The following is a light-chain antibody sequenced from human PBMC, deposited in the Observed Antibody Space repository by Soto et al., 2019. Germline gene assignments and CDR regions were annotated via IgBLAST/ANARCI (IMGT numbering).Light chain of an antibody. Sequence: ETVLTQSPVTLALSPGERATLSCRASQSVSSSYLAWYQQKPGQAPRLLIYRTSNRATGIPDRFSGSGSGTDFTLTISRLEPEDFAVYWCQQYDSSPRTFGQGTKVDIK. CDR2: RTS. V-gene: IGKV3-20*01. CDR3: QQYDSSPRT. CDR1: QSVSSSY. J-gene: IGKJ1*01.